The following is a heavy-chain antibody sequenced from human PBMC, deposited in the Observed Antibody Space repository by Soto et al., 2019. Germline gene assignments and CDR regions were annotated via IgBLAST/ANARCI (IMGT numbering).Heavy chain of an antibody. J-gene: IGHJ4*02. Sequence: GGSLRLSCAASGFTFDDYAMHWVRQAPGKGLEWVSGISWNSGSIGYADSVKGRFTISRDNAKNSLYLQMNSLGAEDTALYYCAKDVGTKAGPPLFDYWGQGTLVTVSS. CDR2: ISWNSGSI. CDR3: AKDVGTKAGPPLFDY. D-gene: IGHD6-19*01. V-gene: IGHV3-9*01. CDR1: GFTFDDYA.